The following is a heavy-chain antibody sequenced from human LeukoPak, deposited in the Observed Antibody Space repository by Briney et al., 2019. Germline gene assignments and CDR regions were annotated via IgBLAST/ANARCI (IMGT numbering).Heavy chain of an antibody. CDR3: ARGPSLLSSSWYDFDY. V-gene: IGHV1-69*04. CDR2: IIPILGIA. J-gene: IGHJ4*02. D-gene: IGHD6-13*01. CDR1: GGTFSSYA. Sequence: ASVKVSCRASGGTFSSYAISWVRQAPGQGLEWMGRIIPILGIANYAQKFQGRVTITADKSTSTAYIELSSLRSEDTAVYYCARGPSLLSSSWYDFDYWGQGTLVTVSS.